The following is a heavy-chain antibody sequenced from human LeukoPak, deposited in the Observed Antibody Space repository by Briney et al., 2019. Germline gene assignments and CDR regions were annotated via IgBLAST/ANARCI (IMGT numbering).Heavy chain of an antibody. Sequence: GGSLRLSCAASGFTFNTYSMTWVRQAPGKGLEWVSIISRASESIFYADSVKGRFTISRDNAKNSLYLQMNDLRAEDTATYYCARTGGYSSGWRYYYYYYMDVWGKGTTVTISS. CDR1: GFTFNTYS. CDR3: ARTGGYSSGWRYYYYYYMDV. D-gene: IGHD6-19*01. CDR2: ISRASESI. J-gene: IGHJ6*03. V-gene: IGHV3-21*01.